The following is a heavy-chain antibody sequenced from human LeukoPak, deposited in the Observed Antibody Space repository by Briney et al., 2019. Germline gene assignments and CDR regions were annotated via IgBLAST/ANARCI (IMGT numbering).Heavy chain of an antibody. CDR2: IYTSGST. CDR3: ASEHSISSGIDY. V-gene: IGHV4-4*07. Sequence: SETLSLTCTVSGGSISSYYWNWIRQPAGKGLEWIGHIYTSGSTNYNPSLKSRVTISVDKSKNQFSLKLSSVTAADTAVYYCASEHSISSGIDYWGQGTLVTVSS. D-gene: IGHD6-6*01. CDR1: GGSISSYY. J-gene: IGHJ4*02.